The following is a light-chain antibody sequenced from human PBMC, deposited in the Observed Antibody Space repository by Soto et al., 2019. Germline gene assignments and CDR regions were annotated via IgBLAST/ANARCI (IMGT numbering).Light chain of an antibody. Sequence: DVQLTQSPSFMSLSAGDRVTITCRASQDISHFLNWYQQKPGKAPKLLIYDASNLQTGVPSRFSGRGSGTDFTFTISSLQPDDSGTYYCQQYDDLPITFGQGTRLEIK. J-gene: IGKJ5*01. CDR2: DAS. CDR3: QQYDDLPIT. CDR1: QDISHF. V-gene: IGKV1-33*01.